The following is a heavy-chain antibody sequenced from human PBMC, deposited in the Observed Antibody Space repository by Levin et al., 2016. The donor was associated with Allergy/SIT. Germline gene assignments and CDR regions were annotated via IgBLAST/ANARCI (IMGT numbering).Heavy chain of an antibody. CDR1: GFTFTKSA. CDR3: ARQYCAGSNCRYYSGMDV. V-gene: IGHV3-30*04. D-gene: IGHD2-21*01. J-gene: IGHJ6*02. CDR2: ISDDGSDT. Sequence: GESLKISCAASGFTFTKSAMHWVRQAPGKGLEWVAFISDDGSDTNSAASVKGRVTISRDNSKNTLYLQMGSLRAEDTAVYYCARQYCAGSNCRYYSGMDVWGQGTTVTVSS.